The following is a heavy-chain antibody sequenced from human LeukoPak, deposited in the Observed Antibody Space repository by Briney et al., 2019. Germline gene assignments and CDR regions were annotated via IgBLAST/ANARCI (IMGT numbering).Heavy chain of an antibody. V-gene: IGHV1-69*13. J-gene: IGHJ5*02. CDR1: GGTFSSYA. CDR2: IIPIFGTA. CDR3: ARDNKGYSSSWTPNWFDP. D-gene: IGHD6-13*01. Sequence: SVKVSCKASGGTFSSYAISWVRQAPGQGLEWMGGIIPIFGTANYAQKFQGKVTITADESTSTAYMELSSLRSEDTAVYYCARDNKGYSSSWTPNWFDPWGQGTLVTVSS.